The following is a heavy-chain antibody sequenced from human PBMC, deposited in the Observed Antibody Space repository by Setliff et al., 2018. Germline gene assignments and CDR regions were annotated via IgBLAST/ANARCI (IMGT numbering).Heavy chain of an antibody. D-gene: IGHD3-10*01. J-gene: IGHJ4*02. CDR1: GGSINRDY. V-gene: IGHV4-59*08. Sequence: SETLSLTCSVSGGSINRDYWNWIRQPPGKGLEWIGYIFYSGSARYNPSLESRVTMSVDTSKNQISLQVTSLAATDTALYFCARHEFVGGYYGSVTYRHFDYWGQGILVTVSS. CDR2: IFYSGSA. CDR3: ARHEFVGGYYGSVTYRHFDY.